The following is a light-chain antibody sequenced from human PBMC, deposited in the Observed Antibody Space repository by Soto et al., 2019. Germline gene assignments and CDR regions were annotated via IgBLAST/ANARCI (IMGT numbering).Light chain of an antibody. CDR1: QPINSN. CDR2: GAS. CDR3: QQYGDWPLIT. J-gene: IGKJ5*01. V-gene: IGKV3-15*01. Sequence: EIVMTQSPVTLSVSPGDRVTLSCRASQPINSNLAWYLHKPGQAPRLLISGASIRATGIPGRFSGSGSGTEFTLTISSLQSEDLAVYYCQQYGDWPLITFGQGTRLEI.